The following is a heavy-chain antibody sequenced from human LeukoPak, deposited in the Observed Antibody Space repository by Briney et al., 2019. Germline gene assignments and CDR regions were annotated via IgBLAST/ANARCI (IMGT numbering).Heavy chain of an antibody. D-gene: IGHD5-18*01. CDR3: AKDQSGYSYGTFHY. Sequence: PGGSLRLSCAASGLTFSSYWMSWVRQAPGKGLEWVANIKQDGSEKYYVDSVKGRFTISRDNAKNSLYLQMNSLRAEDTALYYCAKDQSGYSYGTFHYWGQGTLVTVSS. V-gene: IGHV3-7*03. CDR2: IKQDGSEK. CDR1: GLTFSSYW. J-gene: IGHJ4*02.